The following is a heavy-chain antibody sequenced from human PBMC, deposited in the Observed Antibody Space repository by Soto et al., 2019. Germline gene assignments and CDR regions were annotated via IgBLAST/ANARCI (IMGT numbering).Heavy chain of an antibody. Sequence: VPLQESGPGLVKPSQTLSLTCSVSGGSITTGGYYWSWIRQPPGKGLEWIGYISNSGDTYYNPALKSRVIISVSTSKNQFSLKLSSVTAADTAVYYCARESGDGYNRIDYWGQGTLVTVSS. CDR1: GGSITTGGYY. J-gene: IGHJ4*02. CDR3: ARESGDGYNRIDY. CDR2: ISNSGDT. V-gene: IGHV4-31*03. D-gene: IGHD1-1*01.